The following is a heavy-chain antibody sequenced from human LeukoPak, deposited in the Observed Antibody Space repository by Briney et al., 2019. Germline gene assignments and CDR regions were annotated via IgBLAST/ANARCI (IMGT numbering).Heavy chain of an antibody. D-gene: IGHD3-10*01. CDR2: INSDGSST. Sequence: PGGSLRLSCAASGFTFSSYWMHWVRQAPGKGLVWVSRINSDGSSTSYADSVKGRFTISRDNAKNSLYLQMNSLRAEDTAVYYCARVSSRRGWFDPWGQGTLVTVSS. CDR3: ARVSSRRGWFDP. V-gene: IGHV3-74*01. J-gene: IGHJ5*02. CDR1: GFTFSSYW.